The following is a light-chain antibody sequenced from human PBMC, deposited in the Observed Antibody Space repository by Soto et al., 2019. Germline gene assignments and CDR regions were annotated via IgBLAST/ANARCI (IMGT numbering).Light chain of an antibody. CDR1: SSNIGSNT. Sequence: QSVLTQPPSASGTPGQRVTISCSGSSSNIGSNTVNWYQQLPGTAPKVLMYSNNQRSSGVPDRFSGSKSGTSASLAISGLQSEDEADYYCAAWDDSLNGVVFGGGTKLTVL. J-gene: IGLJ2*01. CDR3: AAWDDSLNGVV. V-gene: IGLV1-44*01. CDR2: SNN.